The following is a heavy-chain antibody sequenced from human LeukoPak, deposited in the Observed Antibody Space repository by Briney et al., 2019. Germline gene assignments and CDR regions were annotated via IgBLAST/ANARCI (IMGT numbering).Heavy chain of an antibody. CDR2: ISYDGSNR. D-gene: IGHD6-19*01. V-gene: IGHV3-30*18. J-gene: IGHJ1*01. CDR1: GFTFSSYG. Sequence: PGRSLRLSCAASGFTFSSYGMHWVRQAPGKGLEWVAVISYDGSNRYYADSVKGRFTISRDNSKSTLYLQMNNLRAEDTAVYYCAKDPLRNIAVAGRVKFQHWGQGTLVTVSS. CDR3: AKDPLRNIAVAGRVKFQH.